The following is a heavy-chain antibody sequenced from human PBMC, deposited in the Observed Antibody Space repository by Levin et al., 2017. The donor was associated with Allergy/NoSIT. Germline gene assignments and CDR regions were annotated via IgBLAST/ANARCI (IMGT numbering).Heavy chain of an antibody. Sequence: ASVKVSCKASGYTFTSYAMNWVRQAPGQGLEWMGWINTNTGNPTYAQGFTGRFVFSLDTSVSTAYLQISSLKAEDTAVYYCARVARGYADDAFDSWGQGTMVTVSS. V-gene: IGHV7-4-1*02. CDR2: INTNTGNP. CDR1: GYTFTSYA. D-gene: IGHD5-12*01. CDR3: ARVARGYADDAFDS. J-gene: IGHJ3*02.